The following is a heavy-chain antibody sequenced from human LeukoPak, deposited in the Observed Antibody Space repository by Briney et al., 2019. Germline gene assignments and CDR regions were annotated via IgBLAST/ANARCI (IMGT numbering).Heavy chain of an antibody. CDR2: IKQDGSEK. V-gene: IGHV3-7*01. CDR3: ARDLHGMATIRWFDP. J-gene: IGHJ5*02. Sequence: PSETLSLTCTVSGGSISSSSYYWGWIRQPPGKGLEWVANIKQDGSEKYYVDSVKGRFTISRDNAKNSLYLQMNSLRAEDTAVYYCARDLHGMATIRWFDPWGQGTLVTVSS. CDR1: GGSISSSSYY. D-gene: IGHD5-24*01.